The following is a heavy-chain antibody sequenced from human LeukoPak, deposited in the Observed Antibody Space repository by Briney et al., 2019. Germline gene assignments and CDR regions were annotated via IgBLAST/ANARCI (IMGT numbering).Heavy chain of an antibody. Sequence: GGSLRLSCAASGFTFSSYAMSWVRQAPGKGLEWVSAISGSGGSTYYADSVKGRFTISRDNSKNTLYLQMNSLRAEDTAVYYCAKFYDYVWGSYRSPYGMDVWGQGTTVTVSS. CDR1: GFTFSSYA. CDR2: ISGSGGST. D-gene: IGHD3-16*02. CDR3: AKFYDYVWGSYRSPYGMDV. V-gene: IGHV3-23*01. J-gene: IGHJ6*02.